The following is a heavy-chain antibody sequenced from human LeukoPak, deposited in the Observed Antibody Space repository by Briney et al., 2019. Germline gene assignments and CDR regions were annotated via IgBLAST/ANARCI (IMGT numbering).Heavy chain of an antibody. D-gene: IGHD3-10*01. CDR2: INPSGGST. CDR1: GYTFTSYY. J-gene: IGHJ4*02. Sequence: GASVKVSCKSSGYTFTSYYMYWVRQAPGQGLEWMGIINPSGGSTSCAQKFQGRVTMTRDTSTSTVYMELSSLRSEDTAVYYCARDSGMVRGTVDYWGQGTLVTVSS. V-gene: IGHV1-46*01. CDR3: ARDSGMVRGTVDY.